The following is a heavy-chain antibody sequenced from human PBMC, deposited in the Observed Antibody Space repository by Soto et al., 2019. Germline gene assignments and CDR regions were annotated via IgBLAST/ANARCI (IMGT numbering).Heavy chain of an antibody. D-gene: IGHD6-19*01. CDR1: GGSISSSNW. CDR3: ARLAVAGNYFDY. J-gene: IGHJ4*02. CDR2: IYHSGST. V-gene: IGHV4-4*02. Sequence: WETLFLTCAVSGGSISSSNWWSWVRQPPGKGLEWIGEIYHSGSTNYNPSLKSRVTISVDKSKNQFSLKLSSVTAADTAVYYCARLAVAGNYFDYWGQGTLVTVSS.